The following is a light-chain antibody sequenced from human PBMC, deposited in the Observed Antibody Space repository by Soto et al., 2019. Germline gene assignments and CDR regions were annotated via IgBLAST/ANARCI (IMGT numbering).Light chain of an antibody. CDR2: GAS. V-gene: IGKV3-20*01. Sequence: DIVLTQSPGTLSLSPGERAILSCRASQSVRSTSLAWYQQKPGQAPRLLIYGASSRATGIPDRFSGGGSGTDFTLTISRLEPEDFAVYYCQHYGSSPPITFGQGTRLEIK. CDR3: QHYGSSPPIT. CDR1: QSVRSTS. J-gene: IGKJ5*01.